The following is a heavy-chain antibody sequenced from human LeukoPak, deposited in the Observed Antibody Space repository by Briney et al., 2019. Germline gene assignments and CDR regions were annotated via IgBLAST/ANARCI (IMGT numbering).Heavy chain of an antibody. J-gene: IGHJ4*02. CDR1: GFTFSSYA. CDR3: AKDRGLPFPFDY. CDR2: ISGRGGST. Sequence: PGGSLRLSCAASGFTFSSYAMSWVRQAPGKGLEWVSAISGRGGSTYYADSVRGRFTISRDNSKNTLYLQMNSLRAEDTAVYYCAKDRGLPFPFDYWGQGTLVTVSS. V-gene: IGHV3-23*01. D-gene: IGHD4-11*01.